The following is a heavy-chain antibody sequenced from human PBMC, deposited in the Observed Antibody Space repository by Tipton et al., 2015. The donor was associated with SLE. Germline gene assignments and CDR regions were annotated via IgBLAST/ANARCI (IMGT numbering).Heavy chain of an antibody. CDR2: VYYSGSTT. V-gene: IGHV4-59*11. D-gene: IGHD7-27*01. J-gene: IGHJ2*01. CDR3: ARSVGTWGSQYFDL. Sequence: TLSLTCTVSGGSISSHYWSWFRQPPGKGLEWIGYVYYSGSTTNYNPSLESRVTISVDTSKNQFSLTLSSVTAADTAVYYCARSVGTWGSQYFDLWGRGTLVTVSS. CDR1: GGSISSHY.